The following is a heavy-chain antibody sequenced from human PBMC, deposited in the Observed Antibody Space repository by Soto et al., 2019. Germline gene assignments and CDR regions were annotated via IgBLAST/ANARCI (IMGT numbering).Heavy chain of an antibody. J-gene: IGHJ6*03. V-gene: IGHV1-3*01. CDR3: ARDFRGYCSSTSCYGDYYYMDV. D-gene: IGHD2-2*01. Sequence: ASVTVSCKASGYTFTSYAMHWVRQAPGQRLEWMGWINAGNGNTKYSQKFQGRVTITRDTSASTAYMELSSLRSEDTAVYYCARDFRGYCSSTSCYGDYYYMDVWGKGTTVTVSS. CDR2: INAGNGNT. CDR1: GYTFTSYA.